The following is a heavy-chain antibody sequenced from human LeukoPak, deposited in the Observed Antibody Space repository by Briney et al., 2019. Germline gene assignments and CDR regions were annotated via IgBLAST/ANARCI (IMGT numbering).Heavy chain of an antibody. Sequence: GGSLRLSCAASGFTFSHYPMNWVRQAPGKGLEWVSSITSGGDYVFYASSVKGRFTISRDNAKNSLYLQMNSLRVEDTAVYYCATGGTYWGQGTLVTVSS. J-gene: IGHJ4*02. CDR3: ATGGTY. CDR2: ITSGGDYV. CDR1: GFTFSHYP. D-gene: IGHD1-26*01. V-gene: IGHV3-21*01.